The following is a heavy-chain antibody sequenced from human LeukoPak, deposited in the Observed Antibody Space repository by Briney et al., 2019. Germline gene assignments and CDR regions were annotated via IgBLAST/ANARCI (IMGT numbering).Heavy chain of an antibody. Sequence: TGGSLRLSCAASGFTFSSYEMNWVRQAPGKGLEWLSYISGSGTTIYYADSVKGRFTISRDNAKNSLFLQMNSLRAEGTAVYYCARDYYDSSGYYRLQHWGQGTLVTVSS. D-gene: IGHD3-22*01. CDR1: GFTFSSYE. CDR2: ISGSGTTI. J-gene: IGHJ1*01. V-gene: IGHV3-48*03. CDR3: ARDYYDSSGYYRLQH.